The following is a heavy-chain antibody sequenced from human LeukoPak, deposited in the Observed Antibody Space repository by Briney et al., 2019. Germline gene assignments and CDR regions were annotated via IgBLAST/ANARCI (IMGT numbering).Heavy chain of an antibody. V-gene: IGHV3-49*04. Sequence: GGSLRLSCTASGFTFGDYAMSWVRQAPGKGLEWAGFIRSKAYGATTEYAASVKGRFTISRDDSKSIAYLQMNSLKTEDTAVYYCTRAPYGGNSLATYWGQGTLVTVSS. CDR3: TRAPYGGNSLATY. CDR2: IRSKAYGATT. CDR1: GFTFGDYA. J-gene: IGHJ4*02. D-gene: IGHD4-23*01.